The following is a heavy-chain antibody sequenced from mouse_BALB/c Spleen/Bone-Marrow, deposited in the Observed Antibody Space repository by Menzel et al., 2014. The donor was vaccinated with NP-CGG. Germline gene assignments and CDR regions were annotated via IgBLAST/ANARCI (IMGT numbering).Heavy chain of an antibody. CDR2: IYPGSGST. Sequence: LQQPGSELVRPGDSVKLSCKASGYTFTSYWMHWVKQRPGQGLEWIGNIYPGSGSTNYDEKFKSKATLTVDTSSSTAYMQLSSLTSEDSAVYYCTNHYFDYWGQGTTLTVSS. CDR1: GYTFTSYW. V-gene: IGHV1S22*01. J-gene: IGHJ2*01. CDR3: TNHYFDY.